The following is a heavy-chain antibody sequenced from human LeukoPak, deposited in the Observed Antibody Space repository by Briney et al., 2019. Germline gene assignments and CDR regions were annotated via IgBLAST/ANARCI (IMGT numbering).Heavy chain of an antibody. CDR3: ARPLSGSSSWHGDAFDI. D-gene: IGHD6-13*01. CDR2: IYYSGST. CDR1: GGSISSSTYY. Sequence: PLETLSLTCTVSGGSISSSTYYWGWIRQPPGKGLEWIGSIYYSGSTYYNASLKSRVTISADTSKNQFSLKLSSVTAADTAVYYCARPLSGSSSWHGDAFDIWGQGTMVTVSS. V-gene: IGHV4-39*01. J-gene: IGHJ3*02.